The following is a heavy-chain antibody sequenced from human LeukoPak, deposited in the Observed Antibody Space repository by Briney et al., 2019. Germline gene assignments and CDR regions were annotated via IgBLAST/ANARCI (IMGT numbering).Heavy chain of an antibody. D-gene: IGHD1-26*01. J-gene: IGHJ4*02. CDR2: MNPNRGNT. CDR1: GYTFTSYD. V-gene: IGHV1-8*01. CDR3: ARSDTVDSGSYYLADY. Sequence: ASVKLSCKASGYTFTSYDINWVRQAPGQGLEWMGWMNPNRGNTGYAQKFQGRVTMTRNTSINTAYMELSSLRSEDTAVYYCARSDTVDSGSYYLADYWGQGTLVTVSS.